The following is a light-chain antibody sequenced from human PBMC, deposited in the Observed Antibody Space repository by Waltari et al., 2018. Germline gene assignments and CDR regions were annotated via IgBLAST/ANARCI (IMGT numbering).Light chain of an antibody. J-gene: IGLJ1*01. CDR1: SSDVGGYNY. V-gene: IGLV2-14*03. CDR2: DVN. Sequence: QSALTQPASVSGSPGQSITISCTGTSSDVGGYNYVSWYQQHPGKAPKLMLYDVNKWPSGVSNRFSGSKSGNTASLTISGLQAEDEADYYCSSYTISSTYVFGTGTKVTVL. CDR3: SSYTISSTYV.